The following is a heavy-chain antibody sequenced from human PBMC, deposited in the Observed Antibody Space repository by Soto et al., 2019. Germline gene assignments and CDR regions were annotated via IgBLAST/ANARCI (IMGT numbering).Heavy chain of an antibody. CDR1: GGSISSSSYY. J-gene: IGHJ6*03. CDR2: IYYSGST. V-gene: IGHV4-39*01. Sequence: QLQLQESGPGLVKPSETLSLTCTVSGGSISSSSYYWGWIRQPPGKVLEWIGRIYYSGSTYYNQSVKSRVTLSVDKSKNQFSLMLSSVTAADTAVYYCARLAVGYYYGLGDYYIDVWGRGTAVTVCS. D-gene: IGHD3-10*01. CDR3: ARLAVGYYYGLGDYYIDV.